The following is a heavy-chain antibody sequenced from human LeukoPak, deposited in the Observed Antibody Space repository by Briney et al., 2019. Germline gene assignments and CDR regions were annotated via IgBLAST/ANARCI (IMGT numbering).Heavy chain of an antibody. CDR3: ARAGSFWHYVY. CDR2: IKQDGSEK. V-gene: IGHV3-7*01. Sequence: GGSLRLSCAASGFTFSGFWMSWVRQTSGRGLEWVANIKQDGSEKYYVDSVKGRFTISRDNAKNSLSLQMNSLRVEDTAVYYCARAGSFWHYVYWGQGTLVAVSS. D-gene: IGHD1-7*01. CDR1: GFTFSGFW. J-gene: IGHJ4*02.